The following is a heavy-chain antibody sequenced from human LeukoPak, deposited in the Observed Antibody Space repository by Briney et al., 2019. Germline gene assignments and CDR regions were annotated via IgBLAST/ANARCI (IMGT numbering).Heavy chain of an antibody. J-gene: IGHJ4*02. CDR3: AMTFDY. CDR1: GFTFSSYA. Sequence: GGSLRLSCAASGFTFSSYAMSWVRQAPGTGLEWVSSISGGGFTAYYADSVKGRFTISRDNSKNTLYLQMNSLRAEDTAVYYCAMTFDYWGQGTLVTVSS. CDR2: ISGGGFTA. V-gene: IGHV3-23*01.